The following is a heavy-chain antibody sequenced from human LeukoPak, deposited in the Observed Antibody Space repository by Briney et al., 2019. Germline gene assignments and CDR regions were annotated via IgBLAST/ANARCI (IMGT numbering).Heavy chain of an antibody. Sequence: SETLSLTCTVSGGSISSSSYYWGWLRQPPGKGLEWTGSIYYSGSTYYNPSLKSRATISVDTSNNQFSLKRSSGTAADTAVYYCARVDTAMVNFDYWGQGTLVTVSS. CDR1: GGSISSSSYY. CDR2: IYYSGST. J-gene: IGHJ4*02. D-gene: IGHD5-18*01. CDR3: ARVDTAMVNFDY. V-gene: IGHV4-39*07.